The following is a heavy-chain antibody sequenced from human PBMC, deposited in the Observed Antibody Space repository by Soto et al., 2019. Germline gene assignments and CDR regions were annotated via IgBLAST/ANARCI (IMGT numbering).Heavy chain of an antibody. CDR1: GYSFTSYW. V-gene: IGHV5-10-1*01. CDR2: IDPSDSYT. J-gene: IGHJ6*02. D-gene: IGHD1-1*01. CDR3: ARPGVRRKYYYGTDV. Sequence: GESLKISCKGSGYSFTSYWISWVRQMPGKGLEWMGRIDPSDSYTNYSPSFQGHVTISADKSISTAYLQWSSLKASDTAMYYCARPGVRRKYYYGTDVWGQGTTVTGSS.